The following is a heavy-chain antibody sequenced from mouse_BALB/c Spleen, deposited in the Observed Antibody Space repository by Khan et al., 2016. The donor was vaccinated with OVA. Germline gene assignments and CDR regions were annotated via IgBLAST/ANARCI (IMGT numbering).Heavy chain of an antibody. CDR1: GFNIKDTY. CDR2: IAPANGNT. J-gene: IGHJ1*01. D-gene: IGHD2-3*01. CDR3: AHPSYDHRVFEV. Sequence: EVQLQESGAELVKPGASVRLSCTASGFNIKDTYIHWVKQRPEQGLEWIGRIAPANGNTKYDPKFQDKATITSDTSSNTSYLQLSSLTSEDTAVYYCAHPSYDHRVFEVGGDGTTVTVSS. V-gene: IGHV14-3*02.